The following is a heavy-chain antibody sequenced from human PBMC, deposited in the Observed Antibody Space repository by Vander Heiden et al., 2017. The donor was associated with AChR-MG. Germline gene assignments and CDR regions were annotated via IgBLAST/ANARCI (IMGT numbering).Heavy chain of an antibody. CDR3: ARDSRGYSGYDYGNWFDP. J-gene: IGHJ5*02. Sequence: EVQLVESGGGLVKPGGSLRHCCAHSGFPFGRYRMNWGRQAPGKGLEWVSSISSSSSYIYYADSVKGRFTISRDNAKNSLYLQMNSLRAEDTAVYYCARDSRGYSGYDYGNWFDPWGQGTLVTVSS. D-gene: IGHD5-12*01. V-gene: IGHV3-21*01. CDR1: GFPFGRYR. CDR2: ISSSSSYI.